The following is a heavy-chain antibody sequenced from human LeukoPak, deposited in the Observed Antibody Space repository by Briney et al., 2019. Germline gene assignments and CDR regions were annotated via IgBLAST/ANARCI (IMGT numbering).Heavy chain of an antibody. CDR1: GITFGSYG. D-gene: IGHD5-18*01. V-gene: IGHV3-30*18. CDR2: ISYDGSNK. J-gene: IGHJ3*02. Sequence: GGSLRLSCAASGITFGSYGIHWVRQAPGKGLEGVAVISYDGSNKYYADSVKGRFTISRDNSRNTLYLQMNSLRAEDTAVYYCAKDHRDTAGAFDIWGQGTMVSVSS. CDR3: AKDHRDTAGAFDI.